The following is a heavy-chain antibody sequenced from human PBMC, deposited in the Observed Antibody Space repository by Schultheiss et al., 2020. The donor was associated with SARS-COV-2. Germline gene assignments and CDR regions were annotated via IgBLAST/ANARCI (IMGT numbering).Heavy chain of an antibody. J-gene: IGHJ6*02. V-gene: IGHV1-69*13. CDR1: GYTFTGYY. CDR3: ARGVGITIFGVVISYGMDV. CDR2: IIPIFGTA. Sequence: SVKVSCKASGYTFTGYYMHWVRQAPGQGLEWMGWIIPIFGTANYAQKFQGRVTITADESTSTAYMELRSLRSDDTAVYYCARGVGITIFGVVISYGMDVWGQGTTVTVSS. D-gene: IGHD3-3*01.